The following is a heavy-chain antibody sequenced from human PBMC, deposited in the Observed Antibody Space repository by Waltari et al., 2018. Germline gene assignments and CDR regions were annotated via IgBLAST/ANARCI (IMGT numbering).Heavy chain of an antibody. D-gene: IGHD6-19*01. J-gene: IGHJ3*01. CDR1: GFTVNSNY. CDR3: ARHVSGPTRAAFDV. V-gene: IGHV3-53*01. Sequence: EVQLVQSGAEVKKPGESLKISCKGSGFTVNSNYMSWVRQVPGKGLEWVSNIPLGTNANYAESVRGRFTISRDNSKDTLYLQMNSLRVEDTAVYFCARHVSGPTRAAFDVWGQGTMVTVSP. CDR2: IPLGTNA.